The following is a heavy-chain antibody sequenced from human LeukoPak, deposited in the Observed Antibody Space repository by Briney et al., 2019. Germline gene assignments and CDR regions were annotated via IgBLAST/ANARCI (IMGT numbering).Heavy chain of an antibody. CDR2: ISRDSVFV. Sequence: AGGSLRLSCAASGFTFSAYDMNWVRQAPGKGLEWVSYISRDSVFVYYADSVKGRLTISRDNAKNSLYLQMESLRGEDTAVYYCARDDASTARASGMDVWGIGTTVTVSS. CDR3: ARDDASTARASGMDV. V-gene: IGHV3-21*01. J-gene: IGHJ6*04. D-gene: IGHD6-6*01. CDR1: GFTFSAYD.